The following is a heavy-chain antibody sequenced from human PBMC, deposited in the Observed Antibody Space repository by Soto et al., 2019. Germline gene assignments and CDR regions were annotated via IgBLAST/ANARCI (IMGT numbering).Heavy chain of an antibody. CDR3: ARAWVVVTAPDY. D-gene: IGHD2-21*02. CDR1: GYTFTSYA. Sequence: NVSCKASGYTFTSYAMHWVRQAPGQRLEWMGWINAGNGNTKYSQKFQGRVTITRDTSASTAYMELSSLRSEDTAVYYCARAWVVVTAPDYWGQGTLVTVSS. J-gene: IGHJ4*02. CDR2: INAGNGNT. V-gene: IGHV1-3*01.